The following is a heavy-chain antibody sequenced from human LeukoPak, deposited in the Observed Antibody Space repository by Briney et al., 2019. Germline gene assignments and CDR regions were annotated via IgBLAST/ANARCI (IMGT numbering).Heavy chain of an antibody. D-gene: IGHD2-8*01. CDR1: GFTFSSYG. CDR2: ISGSGGST. V-gene: IGHV3-23*01. Sequence: GGSLRLSCAASGFTFSSYGMSWVRQAPGKGLEWVSAISGSGGSTYYADSVKGRFTISRDNSKNTLYLQMNSLKTEDTAVYYCTTDLHTNPAKWYHFDYWGQGTLVTVSS. CDR3: TTDLHTNPAKWYHFDY. J-gene: IGHJ4*02.